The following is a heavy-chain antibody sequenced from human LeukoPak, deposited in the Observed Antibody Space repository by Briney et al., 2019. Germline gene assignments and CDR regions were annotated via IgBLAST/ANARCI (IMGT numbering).Heavy chain of an antibody. Sequence: GASVKVSCKASGYTFTSYGISWVRQAPGQGLEWMGWISSFNDDTSYTQKLRGRVTMTTDTSTNTAYMELRSLRSDDTAVYYCARDLQYSYGWTDYWGQGTLVTVSS. CDR2: ISSFNDDT. CDR3: ARDLQYSYGWTDY. V-gene: IGHV1-18*01. J-gene: IGHJ4*02. CDR1: GYTFTSYG. D-gene: IGHD5-18*01.